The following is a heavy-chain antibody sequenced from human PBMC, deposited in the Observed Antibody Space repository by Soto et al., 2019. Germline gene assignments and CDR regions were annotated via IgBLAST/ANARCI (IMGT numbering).Heavy chain of an antibody. D-gene: IGHD3-16*01. Sequence: EVQLVQSGAEVKKPGESLRISCKGSGYSFTSYWISWVRQMPGKGLEWMGRIDPSDSYTNYSPSFQGHVTISADKSISTAYLQWSSLKASDTAMYYCARHESQFWGYDYYYYYGMDVWGQGTTVTVSS. CDR2: IDPSDSYT. J-gene: IGHJ6*02. CDR3: ARHESQFWGYDYYYYYGMDV. CDR1: GYSFTSYW. V-gene: IGHV5-10-1*03.